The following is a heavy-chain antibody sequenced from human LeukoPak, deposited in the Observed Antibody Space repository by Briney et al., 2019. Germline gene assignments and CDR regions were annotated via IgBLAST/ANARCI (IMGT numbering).Heavy chain of an antibody. CDR3: AKYSGGFDP. V-gene: IGHV3-9*01. Sequence: GGSLRLSCAASGFTFSSYAMHWVRQAPGKGLEWVSGISWNSGSIGYADSVKGRFTISRDNAENSLYLQMNSLRAEDTALYYCAKYSGGFDPWGQGTLVTVSS. D-gene: IGHD2-21*01. J-gene: IGHJ5*02. CDR2: ISWNSGSI. CDR1: GFTFSSYA.